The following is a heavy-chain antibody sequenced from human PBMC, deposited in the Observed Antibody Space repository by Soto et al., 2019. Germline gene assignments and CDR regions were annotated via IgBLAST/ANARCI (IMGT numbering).Heavy chain of an antibody. CDR2: ISGSGGST. CDR1: GFTFSSYA. J-gene: IGHJ4*02. Sequence: SLRLSCAASGFTFSSYAMSWVRQAPGKGLEWVSVISGSGGSTYYADSVKGRFTISRDNSKNTLYLQMNSLRAEDTAVYYCAKDFHVRQWLVRDYWGQGTLVTVSS. CDR3: AKDFHVRQWLVRDY. D-gene: IGHD6-19*01. V-gene: IGHV3-23*01.